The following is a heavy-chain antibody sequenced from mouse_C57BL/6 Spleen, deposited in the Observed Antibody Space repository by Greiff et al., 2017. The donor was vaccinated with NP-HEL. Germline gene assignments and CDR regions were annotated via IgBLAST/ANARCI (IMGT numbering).Heavy chain of an antibody. D-gene: IGHD1-1*01. CDR2: ISSGGSYT. J-gene: IGHJ4*01. Sequence: DVQLVESGGDLVKPGGSLKLSCAASGFTFSSYGMSWVRQTPDKRLEWVATISSGGSYTYYPDSVKGRFTISRDNAKNTLYLQMSSLKSEDTAMYYCASPHYYGSSYVGLYAMDYWGQGTSVTVSS. CDR3: ASPHYYGSSYVGLYAMDY. V-gene: IGHV5-6*01. CDR1: GFTFSSYG.